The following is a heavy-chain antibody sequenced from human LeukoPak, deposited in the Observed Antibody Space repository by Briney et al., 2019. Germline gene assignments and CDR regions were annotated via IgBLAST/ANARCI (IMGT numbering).Heavy chain of an antibody. D-gene: IGHD3-10*01. J-gene: IGHJ5*02. V-gene: IGHV3-23*01. CDR2: ISGSGGST. CDR3: AKGDQYYYGSGSYSDWFDP. Sequence: GGSLRLSCAASGFTFSSYAMSWVRQAPGKGLEWVSAISGSGGSTYYADSVKGRFTISRDNSKNTLYLQMNGLRAEDTAVYYCAKGDQYYYGSGSYSDWFDPWGQGTLVTVSS. CDR1: GFTFSSYA.